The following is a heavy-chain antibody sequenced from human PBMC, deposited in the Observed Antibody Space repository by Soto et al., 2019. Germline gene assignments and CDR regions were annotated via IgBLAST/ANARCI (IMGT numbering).Heavy chain of an antibody. Sequence: ASVKVSCKASGGTFSSYAISWVRQAPGQGLEWMGWISAYNGNTNYAQKLQGRVTMTTDTSTSTAYMELRSLRSDDTAVYYCARARRVLRYFDWLPWGQGTLVTVSS. V-gene: IGHV1-18*01. J-gene: IGHJ5*02. D-gene: IGHD3-9*01. CDR1: GGTFSSYA. CDR2: ISAYNGNT. CDR3: ARARRVLRYFDWLP.